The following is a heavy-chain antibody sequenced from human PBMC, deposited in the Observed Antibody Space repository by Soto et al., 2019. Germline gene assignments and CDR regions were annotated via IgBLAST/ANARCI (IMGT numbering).Heavy chain of an antibody. Sequence: ASVRVSCKASGYSFTIYGITWVRQAPGQGLEWMGWISTYDGNTNYAQNFQGRVSMARDTSTSTAYMELRSLRSDDTAVYYCARDRGRSCIGGICPFDYWGQGTLVTVSS. D-gene: IGHD2-15*01. J-gene: IGHJ4*02. V-gene: IGHV1-18*01. CDR2: ISTYDGNT. CDR3: ARDRGRSCIGGICPFDY. CDR1: GYSFTIYG.